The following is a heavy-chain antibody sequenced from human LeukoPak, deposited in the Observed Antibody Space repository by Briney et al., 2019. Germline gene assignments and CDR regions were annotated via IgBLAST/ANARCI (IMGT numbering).Heavy chain of an antibody. V-gene: IGHV3-7*03. D-gene: IGHD3-22*01. CDR1: GFTFSSYW. CDR3: ARGMEGTTYYDSSGCADY. Sequence: PGGSLRLSCAASGFTFSSYWMSWVRQAPGKGLEWVANIKQDGSEKYYVDSVKGRFTISRDNAKNSLYLQMDSLRAEDTAVYYCARGMEGTTYYDSSGCADYWGQGTLVTVSS. CDR2: IKQDGSEK. J-gene: IGHJ4*02.